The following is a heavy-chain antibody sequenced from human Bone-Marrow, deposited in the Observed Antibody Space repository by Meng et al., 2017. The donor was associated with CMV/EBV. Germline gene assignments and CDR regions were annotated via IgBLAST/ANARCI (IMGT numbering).Heavy chain of an antibody. J-gene: IGHJ6*02. CDR3: ARDSQIVVVPAANVTADYYGMDV. V-gene: IGHV3-11*01. CDR1: GFTFSDYY. D-gene: IGHD2-2*01. Sequence: GGSRRLSCAASGFTFSDYYMSWIRQAPGKGLEWVSYISSRVSTIYYADSVKGRFTISRDNAKNSLYLQMNSLRAEDTAVYYCARDSQIVVVPAANVTADYYGMDVWGQGTTVTVSS. CDR2: ISSRVSTI.